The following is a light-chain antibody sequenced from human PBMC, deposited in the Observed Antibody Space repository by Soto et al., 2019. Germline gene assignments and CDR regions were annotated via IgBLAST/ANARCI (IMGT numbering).Light chain of an antibody. CDR1: QSVSSN. Sequence: EIVTTQSPATLSVSPGERATISCRASQSVSSNLAWYQQKPGQAPRLLIYGASTRDTGIPARFSGSGSGTEFTLTISSLQSEDFAVYYCQQYNNWPRTFGQGTKVDIK. J-gene: IGKJ1*01. CDR2: GAS. CDR3: QQYNNWPRT. V-gene: IGKV3-15*01.